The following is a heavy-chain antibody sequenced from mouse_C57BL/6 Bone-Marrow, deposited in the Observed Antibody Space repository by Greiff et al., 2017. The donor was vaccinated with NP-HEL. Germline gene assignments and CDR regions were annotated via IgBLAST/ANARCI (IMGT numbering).Heavy chain of an antibody. CDR3: ASPGSSYAMDY. J-gene: IGHJ4*01. CDR2: ISGGGGNT. CDR1: GFTFSSYT. V-gene: IGHV5-9*01. Sequence: EVQGVESGGGLVKPGGSLKLSCAASGFTFSSYTMSWFRQTPETRLEWVATISGGGGNTYYPDSVKGRFTISSDNAKNTLYLQMSSLRTEDTALYYCASPGSSYAMDYWGQGTSVTVSS. D-gene: IGHD1-1*01.